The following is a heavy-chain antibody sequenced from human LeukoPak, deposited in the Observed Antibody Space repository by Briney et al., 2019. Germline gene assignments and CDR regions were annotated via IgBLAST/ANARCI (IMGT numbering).Heavy chain of an antibody. J-gene: IGHJ4*02. CDR3: ARVPYSSSWYQPLDY. CDR1: GFTSDDYG. V-gene: IGHV3-20*01. D-gene: IGHD6-13*01. Sequence: SGGSLRLSCAASGFTSDDYGMSWVRQAPGKGMEWDSGINWNGGSTGYADSVKGRFTISRDNAKNSLYLQMNSLRAEDTALYHCARVPYSSSWYQPLDYWGQGTLVTVSS. CDR2: INWNGGST.